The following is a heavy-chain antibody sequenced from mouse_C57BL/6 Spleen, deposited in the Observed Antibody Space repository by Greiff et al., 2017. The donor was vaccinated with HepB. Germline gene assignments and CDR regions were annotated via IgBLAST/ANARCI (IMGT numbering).Heavy chain of an antibody. CDR1: GYAFSSYW. D-gene: IGHD1-1*01. V-gene: IGHV1-80*01. Sequence: PLQQSGAELVKPGASVKISCKASGYAFSSYWMNWVKQRPGKGLEWIGQIYPGDGDTNYNGKFKGKATLTADKSSSTAYMQLSSLTSEDSAVYFCARSDTTEDYYAMDYWGQGTSVTVSS. CDR2: IYPGDGDT. CDR3: ARSDTTEDYYAMDY. J-gene: IGHJ4*01.